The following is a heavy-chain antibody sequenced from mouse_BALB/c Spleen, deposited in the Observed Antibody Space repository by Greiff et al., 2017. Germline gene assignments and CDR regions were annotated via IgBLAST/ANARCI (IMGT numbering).Heavy chain of an antibody. V-gene: IGHV5-17*02. CDR1: GFTFSSFG. J-gene: IGHJ4*01. Sequence: EVQGVESGGGLVQPGGSRKLSCAASGFTFSSFGMHWVRQAPEKGLEWVAYISSGSSTIYYADTVKGRFTISRDNPKNTLFLQMTSLRSEDTAMYDCARSGLRCAMDDWGQGTSVTVSS. D-gene: IGHD1-1*01. CDR2: ISSGSSTI. CDR3: ARSGLRCAMDD.